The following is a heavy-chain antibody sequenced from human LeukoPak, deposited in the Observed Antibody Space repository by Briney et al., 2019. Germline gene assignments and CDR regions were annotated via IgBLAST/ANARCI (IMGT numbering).Heavy chain of an antibody. CDR2: INHSGST. CDR3: ARISYWYFDL. V-gene: IGHV4-34*01. J-gene: IGHJ2*01. CDR1: GGSFSGYY. Sequence: SETLSLTCAVYGGSFSGYYWSWIRQPPGKGLEWIGEINHSGSTNYNPSLKSRVIISVDTSKNQFSLKLSSVTAADTAVYYCARISYWYFDLWGRGTLVTVSS.